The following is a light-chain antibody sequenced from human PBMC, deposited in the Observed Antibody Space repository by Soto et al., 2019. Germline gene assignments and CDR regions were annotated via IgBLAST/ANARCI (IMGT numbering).Light chain of an antibody. CDR3: QQYKGT. V-gene: IGKV1-5*03. CDR1: QSISSW. CDR2: KAS. J-gene: IGKJ1*01. Sequence: DIQMTQSPSSLSASVGDRVTITCRASQSISSWLAWYQQKPGKAPKLLNYKASSLESGVPSRFSGSGSGTEFTLTISSLQPDDIATYYCQQYKGTFGQGTKVDIK.